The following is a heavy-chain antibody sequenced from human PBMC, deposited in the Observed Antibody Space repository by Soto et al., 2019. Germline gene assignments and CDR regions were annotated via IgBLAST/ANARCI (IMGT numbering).Heavy chain of an antibody. D-gene: IGHD6-19*01. Sequence: GGSLRLSCAASGFTFSSYAMSWVRQAPGKGLEWVSAISGSGGSTYYADSVKGRFTISRDNSKKTLYLQMNSLRAEDTAVYYCAKPYDSSGWWGDYFDYWGQGTLVTVSS. V-gene: IGHV3-23*01. CDR1: GFTFSSYA. CDR3: AKPYDSSGWWGDYFDY. CDR2: ISGSGGST. J-gene: IGHJ4*02.